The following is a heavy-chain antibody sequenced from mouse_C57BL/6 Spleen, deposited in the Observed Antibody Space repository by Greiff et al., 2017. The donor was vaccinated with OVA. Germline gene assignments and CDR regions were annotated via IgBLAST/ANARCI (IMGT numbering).Heavy chain of an antibody. CDR3: TRPIFITTVVTYWYFDV. V-gene: IGHV6-6*01. CDR1: GFTFSDAW. J-gene: IGHJ1*03. D-gene: IGHD1-1*01. Sequence: EVKVEESGGGLVQPGGSMKLSCAASGFTFSDAWMDWVRQSPEKGLEWVAEIRNKANNHATYYAESVKGRFTISRDDSKSSVYLQMNSLRAEDTGIYYCTRPIFITTVVTYWYFDVWGTGTTVTVSS. CDR2: IRNKANNHAT.